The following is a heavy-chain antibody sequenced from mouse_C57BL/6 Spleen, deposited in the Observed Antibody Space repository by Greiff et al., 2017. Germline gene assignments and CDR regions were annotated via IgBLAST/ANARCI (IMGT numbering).Heavy chain of an antibody. CDR2: IDPSDSYT. D-gene: IGHD1-1*01. J-gene: IGHJ3*01. Sequence: QVQLQQPGAELVMPGASVKLSCKASGYTFTSYWMHWVKQRPGQGLEWSGEIDPSDSYTNYNQKFKGKSPLTVDKSASTAYMQLSSLTSEDSAVYYCARGEGYGSRPLFAYWGQGTLVTVSA. CDR1: GYTFTSYW. V-gene: IGHV1-69*01. CDR3: ARGEGYGSRPLFAY.